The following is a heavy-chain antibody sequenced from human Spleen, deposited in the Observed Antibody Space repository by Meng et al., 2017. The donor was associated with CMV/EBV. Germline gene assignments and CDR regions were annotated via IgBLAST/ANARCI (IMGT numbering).Heavy chain of an antibody. CDR1: GGSFSGYY. V-gene: IGHV4-34*01. Sequence: QLQQWGAGPLKPSETLSLTRSVYGGSFSGYYWSWIRQPPGNGLEWIGEINHSGSTNYNPSLKSRVTISVDTSKNQFSLKLSSVTAADTAVYSSARDAWELRAYWFDPWGQGTLVTVSS. CDR2: INHSGST. J-gene: IGHJ5*02. CDR3: ARDAWELRAYWFDP. D-gene: IGHD1-26*01.